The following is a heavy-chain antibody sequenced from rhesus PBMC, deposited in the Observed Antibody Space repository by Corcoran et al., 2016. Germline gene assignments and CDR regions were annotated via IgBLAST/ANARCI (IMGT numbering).Heavy chain of an antibody. CDR2: IDSSGST. J-gene: IGHJ4*01. D-gene: IGHD5-24*01. CDR1: GGSISGYW. Sequence: QLQLQESGPGLVKPSETLSLTCAVYGGSISGYWWSWIRQPPGKGLEWIGRIDSSGSTDYNPSLKRRVTISRDTSKNQFSLKLSSVTAADTTVYYCARYSGYTYYFDYWGQGVLVTVSS. V-gene: IGHV4-160*01. CDR3: ARYSGYTYYFDY.